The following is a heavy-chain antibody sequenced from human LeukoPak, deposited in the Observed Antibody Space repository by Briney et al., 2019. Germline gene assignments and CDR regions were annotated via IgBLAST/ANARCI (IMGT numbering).Heavy chain of an antibody. Sequence: ASVKVSCKASGYTFTGYYMHWVRQAPGQGLEWMGIINPSGGSTSYAQKFQGRVTMTRDMSTSTVYMELSSLRSEDTAVYYCAGSLGGGVLDYWGQGTLVTVSS. CDR2: INPSGGST. CDR1: GYTFTGYY. V-gene: IGHV1-46*01. CDR3: AGSLGGGVLDY. D-gene: IGHD3-16*01. J-gene: IGHJ4*02.